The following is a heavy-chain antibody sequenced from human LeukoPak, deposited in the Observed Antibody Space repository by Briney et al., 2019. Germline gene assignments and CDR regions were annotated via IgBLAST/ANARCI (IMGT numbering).Heavy chain of an antibody. Sequence: ASVKVSCKASGGTFSSYAISWVRQAPGQGLEWMGGIIPIFGTANYAQKFQGRVTITADESTSTAYMELSSLRSEDTAVYYCARGVVVVPAAILGGYYYMDVWGKGTTVTVSS. CDR2: IIPIFGTA. D-gene: IGHD2-2*02. J-gene: IGHJ6*03. CDR1: GGTFSSYA. CDR3: ARGVVVVPAAILGGYYYMDV. V-gene: IGHV1-69*13.